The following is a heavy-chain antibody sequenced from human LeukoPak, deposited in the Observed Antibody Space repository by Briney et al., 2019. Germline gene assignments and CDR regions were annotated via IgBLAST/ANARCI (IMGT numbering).Heavy chain of an antibody. J-gene: IGHJ4*02. CDR2: IKQDGSEK. D-gene: IGHD5-12*01. CDR3: ARERLRGVANYFDY. V-gene: IGHV3-7*05. Sequence: PGGSLRLSCAASGFXFSNYWMSWVRQAPGKGLEWVANIKQDGSEKYFVDSVKGRFTISRDNAKNSLYLQVNSLTVEDTAVYYCARERLRGVANYFDYWGQGTLVTVSS. CDR1: GFXFSNYW.